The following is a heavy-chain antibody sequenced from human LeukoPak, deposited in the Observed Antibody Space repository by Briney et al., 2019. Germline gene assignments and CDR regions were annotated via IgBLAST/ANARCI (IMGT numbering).Heavy chain of an antibody. CDR3: ASAGYCGGDCYSNYFDY. CDR1: GYTFTGYY. CDR2: INPNSGGT. D-gene: IGHD2-21*02. Sequence: ASVKVSCKASGYTFTGYYMHWVRQAPGQGLEWMGRINPNSGGTNYAQKFQGRVTMTRDTSTSTAYMELSRLRSDDTAVYYCASAGYCGGDCYSNYFDYWGQGTLVTVSS. J-gene: IGHJ4*02. V-gene: IGHV1-2*06.